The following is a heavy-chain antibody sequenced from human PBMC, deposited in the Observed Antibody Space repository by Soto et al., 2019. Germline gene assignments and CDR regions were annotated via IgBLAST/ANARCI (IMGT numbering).Heavy chain of an antibody. CDR2: IYYSGST. CDR3: ASDSRDGYNQIDD. J-gene: IGHJ4*02. CDR1: GGSISSGGYY. D-gene: IGHD5-12*01. V-gene: IGHV4-31*03. Sequence: PSETLSLTCTVSGGSISSGGYYWSWIRQHPGKGLEWIGYIYYSGSTYYNPSLKSRVTISVDTSKNQFSLKLSSVTAADTAVYYCASDSRDGYNQIDDWGQGTLVTVSS.